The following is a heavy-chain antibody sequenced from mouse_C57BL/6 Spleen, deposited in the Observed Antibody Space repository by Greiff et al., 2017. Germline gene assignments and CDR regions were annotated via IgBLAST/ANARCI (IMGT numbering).Heavy chain of an antibody. V-gene: IGHV1-18*01. CDR1: GYTFTDYN. Sequence: EVQLQQSGPELVKPGASVKIPCKASGYTFTDYNMDWVKQSHGKSLEWIGDINPNNGGTIYNQKFKGKATLTVDKSSSTAYMELRSLTSEDTAVYYCARWDLRGPFDYAMDYWGQGTSVTVSS. J-gene: IGHJ4*01. CDR3: ARWDLRGPFDYAMDY. D-gene: IGHD2-12*01. CDR2: INPNNGGT.